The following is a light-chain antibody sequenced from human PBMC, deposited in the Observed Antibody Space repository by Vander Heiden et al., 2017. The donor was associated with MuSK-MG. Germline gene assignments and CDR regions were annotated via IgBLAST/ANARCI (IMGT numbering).Light chain of an antibody. V-gene: IGKV1-39*01. CDR1: QSISSY. CDR2: AAS. Sequence: DIQMTQSPSSLSASVGDRVTITCRASQSISSYLNWYQQKPGKAPKLLIYAASSWQRGVPSRFSGSGYGTDFTLTISSRQPEDFAAYYCQQIDTSPPSTFGQGTKVEIK. CDR3: QQIDTSPPST. J-gene: IGKJ1*01.